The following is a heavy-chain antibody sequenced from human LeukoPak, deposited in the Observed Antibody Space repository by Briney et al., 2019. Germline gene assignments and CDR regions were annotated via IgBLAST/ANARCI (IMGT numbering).Heavy chain of an antibody. Sequence: GGSLRLSCAASGFTFSSYGMHWVRQAPGKGLEWVAVIWYDGSNKYYADSVKGRFTISRDNSKNTLYLQMNSLRAEDTAVYYCARPMGGSWDAFDIWGQGTMVTVSS. CDR1: GFTFSSYG. CDR3: ARPMGGSWDAFDI. CDR2: IWYDGSNK. V-gene: IGHV3-33*01. D-gene: IGHD1-26*01. J-gene: IGHJ3*02.